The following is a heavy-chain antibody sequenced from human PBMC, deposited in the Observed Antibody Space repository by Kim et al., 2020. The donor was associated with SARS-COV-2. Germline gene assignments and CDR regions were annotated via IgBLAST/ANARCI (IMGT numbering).Heavy chain of an antibody. CDR1: GYTFTSYA. CDR2: INAGNANT. J-gene: IGHJ4*02. CDR3: ARDRMAARGVFDY. Sequence: ASVKVSCKASGYTFTSYAMHWVRQAPGQRLEWMGWINAGNANTKYSQKFQGRVTITRDTSASTAYMELSSLRSEDTAVYYCARDRMAARGVFDYWGQGTLVTVSS. D-gene: IGHD6-6*01. V-gene: IGHV1-3*01.